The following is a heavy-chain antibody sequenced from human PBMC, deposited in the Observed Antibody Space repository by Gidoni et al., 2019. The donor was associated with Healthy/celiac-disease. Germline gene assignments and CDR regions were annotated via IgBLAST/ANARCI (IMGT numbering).Heavy chain of an antibody. Sequence: EVQLLESGGGLVQPWGSLRLSCAASGFPFSSYWMSWCRQAPGKGLEWVAKIEKDGSEKYYVDCVKGRCTISRDNAKTSLYLQMNSLRAEDTAVYYCARRDGILVDYWGQGTLVTVSS. CDR2: IEKDGSEK. CDR3: ARRDGILVDY. CDR1: GFPFSSYW. V-gene: IGHV3-7*03. J-gene: IGHJ4*02. D-gene: IGHD2-15*01.